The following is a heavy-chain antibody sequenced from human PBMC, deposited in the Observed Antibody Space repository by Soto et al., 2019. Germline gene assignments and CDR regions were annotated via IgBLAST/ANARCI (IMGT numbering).Heavy chain of an antibody. V-gene: IGHV3-21*01. D-gene: IGHD2-2*01. CDR2: ISSSGNYM. CDR1: GFTFSNYG. J-gene: IGHJ4*02. Sequence: EVQLVESGGGLVKPGGSLRLSCAASGFTFSNYGMNWVRQAPGKGLEWVSSISSSGNYMYYADSVKGRFTISRDNSKNSLYMQINSLRAEYTAVYYCARDCSSTSCYGGHFDYWGQGTLVTVSS. CDR3: ARDCSSTSCYGGHFDY.